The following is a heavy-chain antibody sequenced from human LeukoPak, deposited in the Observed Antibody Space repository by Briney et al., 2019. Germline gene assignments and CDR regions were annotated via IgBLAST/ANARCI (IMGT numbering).Heavy chain of an antibody. D-gene: IGHD3-3*01. CDR1: GGTFISYT. Sequence: SVKVSCKASGGTFISYTISWVRQAPGQGLEWMGRIIPILGIANYAQKFQGRVTITAGKSTSTAYMELSSLRSEDTAVYYCARGTYYDFWSGINWFDPWGQGTLDTVSS. CDR2: IIPILGIA. CDR3: ARGTYYDFWSGINWFDP. J-gene: IGHJ5*02. V-gene: IGHV1-69*02.